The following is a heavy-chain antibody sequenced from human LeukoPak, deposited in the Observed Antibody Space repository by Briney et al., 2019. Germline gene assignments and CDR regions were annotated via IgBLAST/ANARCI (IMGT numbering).Heavy chain of an antibody. CDR3: AKDAYGGATFFYYMDV. D-gene: IGHD2/OR15-2a*01. V-gene: IGHV3-9*01. CDR2: ISWNSGNI. CDR1: GCTFDDYA. J-gene: IGHJ6*03. Sequence: GGALRRCCAGSGCTFDDYAMHWIRQTPGKGLEWVSGISWNSGNIAYADFVGGRFTISRDNAKNSLSLQMNSLSDEDTAVYYCAKDAYGGATFFYYMDVWGKGTTVTVSS.